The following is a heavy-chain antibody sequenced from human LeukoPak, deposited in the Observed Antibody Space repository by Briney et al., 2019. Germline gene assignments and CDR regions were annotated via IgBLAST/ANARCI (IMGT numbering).Heavy chain of an antibody. J-gene: IGHJ5*02. CDR3: AREGLGYCSSTSCYVWFDP. D-gene: IGHD2-2*01. Sequence: GGSLRLSCAASGFTFDDYGMSWVRQAPGKGLEWVSGINWNGGSTGYADSVKGRFTISRDKAKNSLYLQMNSLRAEDTALYYCAREGLGYCSSTSCYVWFDPWGQGTLVTVSS. V-gene: IGHV3-20*04. CDR2: INWNGGST. CDR1: GFTFDDYG.